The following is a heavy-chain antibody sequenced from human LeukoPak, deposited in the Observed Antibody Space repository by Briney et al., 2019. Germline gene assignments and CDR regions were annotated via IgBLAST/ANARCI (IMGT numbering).Heavy chain of an antibody. V-gene: IGHV1-18*01. CDR3: ARDWFCSASYCSDVFDI. D-gene: IGHD3-3*01. Sequence: ASVKVSCKASGYTFTSYGISWVRQAPGQGLEWMGWISAYNGNTNYAQNLQGRVTMTTDSSTNTAYMELSSLRSDDTAMYYCARDWFCSASYCSDVFDIWGQGTIVTVFS. J-gene: IGHJ3*02. CDR1: GYTFTSYG. CDR2: ISAYNGNT.